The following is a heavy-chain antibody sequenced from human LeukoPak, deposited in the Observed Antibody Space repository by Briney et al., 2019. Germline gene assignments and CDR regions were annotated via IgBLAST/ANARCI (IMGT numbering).Heavy chain of an antibody. J-gene: IGHJ4*02. Sequence: GASVKVSCKASGGTFSSYAISWVRQAPGQGLEWMGGIIPIFGTANYAQKFQGRVTMTRDTSTSTVYMELSSLRSDDTAVYYCAREIGPRQLHLWGAAFDFWGQGTLVTVSS. CDR3: AREIGPRQLHLWGAAFDF. CDR1: GGTFSSYA. CDR2: IIPIFGTA. D-gene: IGHD5-18*01. V-gene: IGHV1-69*05.